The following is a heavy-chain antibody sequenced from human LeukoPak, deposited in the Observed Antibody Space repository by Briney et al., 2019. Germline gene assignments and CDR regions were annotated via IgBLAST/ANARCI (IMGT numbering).Heavy chain of an antibody. Sequence: SETLSLTCVVYGGSFSGYYWSWIRQPPGKGLEWIGEINHSGSTNYNPSLKSRVTISVDTSKNQFSLKLSSVTAADTAVYYCARTGGLDSSGYDYWGQGTLVTVSS. J-gene: IGHJ4*02. CDR1: GGSFSGYY. CDR2: INHSGST. CDR3: ARTGGLDSSGYDY. V-gene: IGHV4-34*01. D-gene: IGHD3-22*01.